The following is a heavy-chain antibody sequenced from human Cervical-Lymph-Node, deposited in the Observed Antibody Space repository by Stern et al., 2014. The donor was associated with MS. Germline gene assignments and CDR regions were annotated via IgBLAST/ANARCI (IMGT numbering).Heavy chain of an antibody. Sequence: QVTLRESGPTLVKPTQTLTLSCTFSGFSLTDVGMGVAWLRPPPGEALEWLGPYSWADDTRYSPSLKSQLTLTKDPSNTHVVPTMSDLEPVDTATYYCAKCVRYCRDDNNGSPYYFDYWGQGVLVTVSS. V-gene: IGHV2-5*02. CDR2: YSWADDT. J-gene: IGHJ4*02. D-gene: IGHD2-8*01. CDR3: AKCVRYCRDDNNGSPYYFDY. CDR1: GFSLTDVGMG.